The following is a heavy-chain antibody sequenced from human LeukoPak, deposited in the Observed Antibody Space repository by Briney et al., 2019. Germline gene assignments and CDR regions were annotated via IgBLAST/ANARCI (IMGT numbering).Heavy chain of an antibody. D-gene: IGHD5-18*01. CDR1: GGTFSSYA. J-gene: IGHJ4*02. CDR2: ITPIFGAA. Sequence: GASVKVSCKASGGTFSSYAISWVRQAPGQGLEWVGGITPIFGAANYAQKFQGRVTITTDDSTSTTYMELSSLRSEDTAVYYCARGASGYSFGTRFDSWGQGTLVSVSS. V-gene: IGHV1-69*05. CDR3: ARGASGYSFGTRFDS.